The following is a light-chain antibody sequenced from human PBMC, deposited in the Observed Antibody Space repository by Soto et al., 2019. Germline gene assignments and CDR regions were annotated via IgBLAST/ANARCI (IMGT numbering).Light chain of an antibody. CDR2: AAS. CDR1: QNVGTY. J-gene: IGKJ4*01. Sequence: DIQMTQSPSSLSASVGDRITITGRASQNVGTYLSWYQQRSGKAPKLLIYAASNLQSGVSSRFSGSGSGTDFTLAISSLQPEDFATYFCQQSYNTSLTFGGGTKVEI. CDR3: QQSYNTSLT. V-gene: IGKV1-39*01.